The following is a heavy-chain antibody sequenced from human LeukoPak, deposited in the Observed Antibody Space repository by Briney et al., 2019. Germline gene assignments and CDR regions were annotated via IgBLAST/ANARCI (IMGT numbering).Heavy chain of an antibody. Sequence: PSETLSLTCTVSGYSISSGYYWGWIRQPPGKGLEWIGYIYYSGSTNYNPSLKSRVTISVHTSKNQFSLKLRSVTAADTAVYYCARETSQKGAHYMDVWGKGTTVTISS. CDR1: GYSISSGYY. CDR3: ARETSQKGAHYMDV. V-gene: IGHV4-61*01. D-gene: IGHD3-16*01. J-gene: IGHJ6*03. CDR2: IYYSGST.